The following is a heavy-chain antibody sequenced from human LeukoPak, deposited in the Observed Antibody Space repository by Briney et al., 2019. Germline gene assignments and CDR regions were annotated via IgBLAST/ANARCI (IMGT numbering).Heavy chain of an antibody. CDR2: IYYSGST. CDR1: GGSISSSSYS. J-gene: IGHJ5*02. V-gene: IGHV4-39*01. D-gene: IGHD3-3*01. Sequence: PSETLSLTCTVSGGSISSSSYSWGWIRQPPGKGLEWIGSIYYSGSTYYNPSLKSRVTISVDTSKNQFSLKLSSVTAADTAVYYCARSYYDFWSGSPNLFDPWGQGTLVTVSS. CDR3: ARSYYDFWSGSPNLFDP.